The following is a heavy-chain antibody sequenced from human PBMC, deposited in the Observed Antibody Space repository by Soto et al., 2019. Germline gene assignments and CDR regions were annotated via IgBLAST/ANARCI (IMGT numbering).Heavy chain of an antibody. CDR2: IYYSGST. J-gene: IGHJ3*02. D-gene: IGHD3-22*01. V-gene: IGHV4-30-4*01. Sequence: SATLSLTCAVSGGSISSSDYYWSWIRQPPGKGLEWIGYIYYSGSTYYNPSLKSRVTISVDTSKNQFSLKLSSVTAADTAVYYCARESQGYDSSGYSWAFDIWGQGTMVTVSS. CDR3: ARESQGYDSSGYSWAFDI. CDR1: GGSISSSDYY.